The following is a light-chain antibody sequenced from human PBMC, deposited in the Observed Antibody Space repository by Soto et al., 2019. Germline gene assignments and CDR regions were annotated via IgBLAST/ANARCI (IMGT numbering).Light chain of an antibody. V-gene: IGKV1-39*01. CDR1: QSIRNY. Sequence: DLQMTQSPSSLSASVGDRVTITCRASQSIRNYLNWYQQKPGKAPQLLIYAASNLQSGVPSRFSGSGSGTDFTLTISSLQPEDFATYYCHQSYSSPLFIFGPGTKVDVK. J-gene: IGKJ3*01. CDR3: HQSYSSPLFI. CDR2: AAS.